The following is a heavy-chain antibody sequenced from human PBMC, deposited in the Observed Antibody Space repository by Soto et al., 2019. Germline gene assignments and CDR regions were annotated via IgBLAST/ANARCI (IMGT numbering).Heavy chain of an antibody. Sequence: EVQLLESGGGLVQPGGSLRLSCGASGFTFSNSAMSWVRQAPGKGLEGVSVISGSGGSTKYADSVKGRFTISRDNSKNTLFLQMNSLRAEDTALYYCAKETWEAQSYNGMDVWGQGTTVTVSS. V-gene: IGHV3-23*01. CDR3: AKETWEAQSYNGMDV. J-gene: IGHJ6*02. CDR2: ISGSGGST. CDR1: GFTFSNSA. D-gene: IGHD1-26*01.